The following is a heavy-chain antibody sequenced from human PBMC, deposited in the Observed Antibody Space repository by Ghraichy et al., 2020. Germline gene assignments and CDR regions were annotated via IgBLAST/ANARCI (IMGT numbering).Heavy chain of an antibody. J-gene: IGHJ6*02. Sequence: SETLSLTCAVSGASISSGASSWSWIRQPPGKGLELIGYIYHSGSTYYNPSLKSRVTISIDRSKNQFTLKLNSVTAADTAVYYCARGHWDANYYYYYGMDVWGQGTTVTVSS. D-gene: IGHD1-1*01. CDR2: IYHSGST. CDR3: ARGHWDANYYYYYGMDV. V-gene: IGHV4-30-2*01. CDR1: GASISSGASS.